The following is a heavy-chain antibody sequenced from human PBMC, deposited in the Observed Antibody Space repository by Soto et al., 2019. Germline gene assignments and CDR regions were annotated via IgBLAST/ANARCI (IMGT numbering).Heavy chain of an antibody. CDR1: GYTFTNYA. CDR3: ARDNTMIDRGGKWCDP. J-gene: IGHJ5*02. CDR2: INGGNGNT. V-gene: IGHV1-3*01. Sequence: AAVKVSCKSSGYTFTNYAMHWVRQAPGQRLEWMGWINGGNGNTKYSQKFQDRVTITRDTSASTAYMELSSLRSEDTAVYYCARDNTMIDRGGKWCDPWCQGTLVTV. D-gene: IGHD3-22*01.